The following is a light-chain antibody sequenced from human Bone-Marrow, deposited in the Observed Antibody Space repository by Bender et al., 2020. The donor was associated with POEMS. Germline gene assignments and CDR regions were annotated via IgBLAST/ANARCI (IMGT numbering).Light chain of an antibody. Sequence: QSALTQTASVSGSPGQSLTISCTGTRADVGGYNLVSWYQHHPGKAPKLLIHEVTERPSGIPERFSGSNFGNTATLTISRVEAGDEADYYCQVWDVSSDHRVFGGGTKLTVL. V-gene: IGLV2-14*02. CDR1: RADVGGYNL. CDR2: EVT. CDR3: QVWDVSSDHRV. J-gene: IGLJ3*02.